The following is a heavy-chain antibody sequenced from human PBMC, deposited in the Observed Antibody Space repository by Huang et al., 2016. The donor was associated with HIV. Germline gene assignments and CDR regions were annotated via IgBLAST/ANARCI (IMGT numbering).Heavy chain of an antibody. Sequence: QVKLVQSGSELKKPGASVKVSCKASGYIFTRYTVNWGRQAPGQGLEWMGWINTSTGKSTYAQGVTGRFLFSLDTSVSTAYLQISALQAEDSGVYYCGRGGGGSTWQTPLVWFDPWGQGTLVTVSS. D-gene: IGHD6-13*01. V-gene: IGHV7-4-1*02. CDR2: INTSTGKS. CDR3: GRGGGGSTWQTPLVWFDP. J-gene: IGHJ5*02. CDR1: GYIFTRYT.